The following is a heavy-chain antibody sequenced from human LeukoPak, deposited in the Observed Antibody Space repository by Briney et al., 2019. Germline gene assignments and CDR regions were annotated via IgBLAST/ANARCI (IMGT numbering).Heavy chain of an antibody. Sequence: GESLRLSCAASGFAFNTYSMNWVRQAPGKGLEWVSFISTTSSTIYYADSVKGRFSISRDNAKNSLYLQMTSLRAEDTAIYYCARVDPFDYWGQGTLVIVSS. CDR1: GFAFNTYS. V-gene: IGHV3-48*01. CDR2: ISTTSSTI. D-gene: IGHD3-9*01. J-gene: IGHJ4*02. CDR3: ARVDPFDY.